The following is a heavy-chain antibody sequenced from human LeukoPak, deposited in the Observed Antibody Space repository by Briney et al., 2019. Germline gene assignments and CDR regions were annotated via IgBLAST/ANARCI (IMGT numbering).Heavy chain of an antibody. CDR1: GGSISSYY. V-gene: IGHV4-59*01. Sequence: PSETLSLTCTVSGGSISSYYWSWIRQPPGKGVEWIGYIHYSGSTNYNPSLKSRVTISVDTSKNQFSLKLSSVTAADTAVYYCARTTEGYCRGRSCYSYYYYMDVWGKGTTVTVSS. D-gene: IGHD2-15*01. J-gene: IGHJ6*03. CDR3: ARTTEGYCRGRSCYSYYYYMDV. CDR2: IHYSGST.